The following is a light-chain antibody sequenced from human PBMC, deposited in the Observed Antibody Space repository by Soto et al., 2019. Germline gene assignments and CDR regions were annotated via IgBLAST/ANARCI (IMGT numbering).Light chain of an antibody. CDR2: ADS. CDR1: QSVSGY. V-gene: IGKV3-11*01. Sequence: EIVLTQSPATLSLSPGETATLPCRASQSVSGYIGWYQQKPGQAPRVIIYADSNRATGIPARFSGRGSGTDCTLTISSLETEDVSVYYCQQRYNWPITFGQGTRLEIK. J-gene: IGKJ5*01. CDR3: QQRYNWPIT.